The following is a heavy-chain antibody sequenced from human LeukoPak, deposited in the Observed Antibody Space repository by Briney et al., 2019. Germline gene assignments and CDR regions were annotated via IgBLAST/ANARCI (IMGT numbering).Heavy chain of an antibody. D-gene: IGHD6-19*01. CDR2: IWYDGSNK. CDR1: GFTFRNHS. Sequence: GRSLRLSCAASGFTFRNHSMHWVRQAPGKGLEWVAVIWYDGSNKYYADSVKGRFTVSRDNSKNTLYLQMNSLRAEDTAVYYCARDRSVDYFDYWGQGILVTVSS. V-gene: IGHV3-33*01. CDR3: ARDRSVDYFDY. J-gene: IGHJ4*02.